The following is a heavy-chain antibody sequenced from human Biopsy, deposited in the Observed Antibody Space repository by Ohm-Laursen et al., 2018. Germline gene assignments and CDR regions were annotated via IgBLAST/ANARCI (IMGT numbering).Heavy chain of an antibody. CDR1: GFTFNSHE. CDR3: ASDLNGDPSAFDY. D-gene: IGHD4-17*01. Sequence: SLGLSCTASGFTFNSHEMNWVRQAPGKGLDWVSSIDSSAASTFYADSVKGRFTISRDNSKNTLFLQMNSLRAADTAIYYCASDLNGDPSAFDYWGQGTPVTVSS. CDR2: IDSSAAST. J-gene: IGHJ4*02. V-gene: IGHV3-23*01.